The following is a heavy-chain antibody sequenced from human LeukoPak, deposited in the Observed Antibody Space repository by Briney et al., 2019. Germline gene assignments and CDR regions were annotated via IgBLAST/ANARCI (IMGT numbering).Heavy chain of an antibody. J-gene: IGHJ5*02. CDR1: GGSLSSYY. CDR3: ARHGYSYTPWFDP. CDR2: IYYSGST. Sequence: PSETLSLTCTVSGGSLSSYYWSWIRQPPGKGLKWIGYIYYSGSTKYNPPLKSRVTISVDTSKNQFSLRLSSVTAADTAVYYCARHGYSYTPWFDPWGQGTLVTVSS. V-gene: IGHV4-59*08. D-gene: IGHD5-18*01.